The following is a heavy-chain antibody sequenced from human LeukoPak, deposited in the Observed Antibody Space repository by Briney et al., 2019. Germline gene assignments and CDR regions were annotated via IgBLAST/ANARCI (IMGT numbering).Heavy chain of an antibody. Sequence: PGGSLRLSCAASGFTFSSYGMHWVRQAPGKGLEWVSLISGDGGSTYYADSVKGRFTISRDNSKNSLYLQMNSLRTEDTALYHCAKDIGPIAAAYWGQGTLVTVSS. V-gene: IGHV3-43*02. CDR3: AKDIGPIAAAY. J-gene: IGHJ4*02. CDR1: GFTFSSYG. CDR2: ISGDGGST. D-gene: IGHD6-13*01.